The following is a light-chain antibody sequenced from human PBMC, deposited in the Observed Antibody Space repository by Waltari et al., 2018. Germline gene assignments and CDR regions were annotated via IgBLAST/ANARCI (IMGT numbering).Light chain of an antibody. Sequence: EIVMTQSPATLSVSPGERATLSCRASQHIYSNLAWYQHKPGQPPRLLIYDASTRATGIPARFTGSGSGTEFTLTISSLQSEDSAVYSCQQYNRWPPITFGQGTRLEIK. CDR2: DAS. CDR1: QHIYSN. V-gene: IGKV3D-15*01. J-gene: IGKJ5*01. CDR3: QQYNRWPPIT.